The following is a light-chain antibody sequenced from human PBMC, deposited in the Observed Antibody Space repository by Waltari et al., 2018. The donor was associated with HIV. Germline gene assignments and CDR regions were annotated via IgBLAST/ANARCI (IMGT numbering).Light chain of an antibody. J-gene: IGLJ1*01. CDR3: QSYDVALGGFYL. V-gene: IGLV1-40*01. Sequence: QSVLTQPPSVSGAPGQSVTISCSGSASNIGTNYDVNWYQQFPGAAPKLLIFGDYNRPSVIPDRFSGSKSGTSASLAITGLQPEDEADYYCQSYDVALGGFYLFGTGTTVTVL. CDR2: GDY. CDR1: ASNIGTNYD.